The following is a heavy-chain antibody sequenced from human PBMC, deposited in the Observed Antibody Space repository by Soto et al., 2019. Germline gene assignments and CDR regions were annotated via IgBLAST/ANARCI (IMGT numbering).Heavy chain of an antibody. CDR3: ARSPSTSSIGTFDF. V-gene: IGHV4-4*07. CDR1: GGAISAFY. J-gene: IGHJ3*01. CDR2: IYMSGTT. Sequence: PSETLSLTCTVSGGAISAFYWNWIRQPAGKGLEWIGRIYMSGTTNYNPSLKGRVTMSVDTSKRQFSLRLSSVTAADTGMYYCARSPSTSSIGTFDFWGLGTMVSVSS. D-gene: IGHD6-6*01.